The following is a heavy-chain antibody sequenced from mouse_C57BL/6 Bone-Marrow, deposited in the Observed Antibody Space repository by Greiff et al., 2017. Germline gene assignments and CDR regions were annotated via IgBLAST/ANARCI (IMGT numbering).Heavy chain of an antibody. CDR2: IDPSDSYT. J-gene: IGHJ2*01. Sequence: QVQLQQPGAELVKPGASVKLSCKASGYTFTSYWMQWVKQRPGQGLEWIGEIDPSDSYTNYNQKFKGKATLTVDTSSSTAYMQLSSLTSENSAVYYCAVYYYWSSYGDYWGQGTTLTVSS. CDR1: GYTFTSYW. CDR3: AVYYYWSSYGDY. D-gene: IGHD1-1*01. V-gene: IGHV1-50*01.